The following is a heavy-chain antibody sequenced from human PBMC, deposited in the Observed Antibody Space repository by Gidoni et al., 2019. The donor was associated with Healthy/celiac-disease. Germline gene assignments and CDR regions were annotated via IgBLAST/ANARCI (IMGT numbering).Heavy chain of an antibody. V-gene: IGHV3-33*01. CDR1: GFIFRSYG. D-gene: IGHD6-13*01. Sequence: QVQLVESGGGVVQPGRSLSLSCAAAGFIFRSYGMHWVRQAPGKGLEWVAIIWYDGSNKYYADSVKGRFTISRDNSKNTLFLQMISLRAEDTAVYYCARGSSQGSSSWYDDAFDIWGQGTMVTVSS. CDR2: IWYDGSNK. J-gene: IGHJ3*02. CDR3: ARGSSQGSSSWYDDAFDI.